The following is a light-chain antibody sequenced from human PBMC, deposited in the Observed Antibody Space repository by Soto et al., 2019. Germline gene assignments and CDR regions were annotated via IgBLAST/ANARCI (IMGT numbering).Light chain of an antibody. CDR1: SSNIGSNT. CDR2: SNN. CDR3: AAWDDSLNVV. V-gene: IGLV1-44*01. Sequence: QPVLTQPPSASGTPGQRVTISCSGSSSNIGSNTVNWYQQLPGTAAKLLIYSNNQRPSGVPDRFSGSKSGTSASLAISGLQSEDEADYYCAAWDDSLNVVFGGGTKLTVL. J-gene: IGLJ3*02.